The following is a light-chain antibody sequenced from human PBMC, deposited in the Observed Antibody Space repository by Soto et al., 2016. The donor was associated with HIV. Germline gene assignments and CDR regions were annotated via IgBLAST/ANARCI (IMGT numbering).Light chain of an antibody. J-gene: IGLJ2*01. CDR1: KLGDKY. CDR3: QAWDSGTAV. Sequence: SYELTQPPSVSVSPGQTASITCSGDKLGDKYACWYQQKPGQSPVLLIYQDSKRPSGIPERFSGSNSGNTATLTISGTQSMDEADYYCQAWDSGTAVFGGGTKLTVL. CDR2: QDS. V-gene: IGLV3-1*01.